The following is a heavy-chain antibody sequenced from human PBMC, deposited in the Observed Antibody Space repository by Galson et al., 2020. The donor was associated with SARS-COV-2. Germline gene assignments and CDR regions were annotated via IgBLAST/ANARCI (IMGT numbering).Heavy chain of an antibody. J-gene: IGHJ6*03. Sequence: GGSLRLSCATSGFTFSDHFMDWVRQAPGKGLEWVARTRNKANSYSTEYAASVKGRFTISRNDSKSSLYLQMNSLKTEDTAVYYCARIHTNCYYMDAWGKGTTVTISS. CDR2: TRNKANSYST. D-gene: IGHD5-18*01. V-gene: IGHV3-72*01. CDR3: ARIHTNCYYMDA. CDR1: GFTFSDHF.